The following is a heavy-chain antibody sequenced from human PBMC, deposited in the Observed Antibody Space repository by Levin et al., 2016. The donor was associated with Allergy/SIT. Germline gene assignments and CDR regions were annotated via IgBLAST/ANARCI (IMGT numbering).Heavy chain of an antibody. CDR2: IIPIFGTA. J-gene: IGHJ6*03. D-gene: IGHD6-6*01. Sequence: WVRQAPGQGLEWMGGIIPIFGTANYAQKFQGRVTITADESTSTAYMELSSLRSEDTAVYYCARGVAARPNYYYYYMDVWGKGTTVTVSS. CDR3: ARGVAARPNYYYYYMDV. V-gene: IGHV1-69*01.